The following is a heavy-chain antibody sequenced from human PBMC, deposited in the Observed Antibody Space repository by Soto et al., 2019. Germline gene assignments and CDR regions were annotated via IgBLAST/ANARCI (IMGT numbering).Heavy chain of an antibody. V-gene: IGHV4-34*02. CDR3: ARVRRGFNRESWSYWYNGMDV. D-gene: IGHD3-16*01. Sequence: QVQLQQWGAGLLKPSETLSLTCAVKGGSFNDYYWAWIRQPPGKGLEWIGEIYHSGNTYYNPSLESRVIMSVDTSKKQFSLRLNSVTAADTAMYYCARVRRGFNRESWSYWYNGMDVWGQGTTVTVS. CDR2: IYHSGNT. CDR1: GGSFNDYY. J-gene: IGHJ6*02.